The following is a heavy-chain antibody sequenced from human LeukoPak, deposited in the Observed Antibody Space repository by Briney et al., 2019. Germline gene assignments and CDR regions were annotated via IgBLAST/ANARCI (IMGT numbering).Heavy chain of an antibody. J-gene: IGHJ5*02. CDR2: IHSSGST. D-gene: IGHD4-11*01. V-gene: IGHV4-59*01. CDR3: ARQTTVTTSWFDP. CDR1: GGSLSSFY. Sequence: PSETLSLTCTVSGGSLSSFYWSWIRQPPGKGLEWIGYIHSSGSTNYTPSLKTRVTISVDTSKNQFSLKLSSVTAADTAVYYCARQTTVTTSWFDPWGQGTLVTVSS.